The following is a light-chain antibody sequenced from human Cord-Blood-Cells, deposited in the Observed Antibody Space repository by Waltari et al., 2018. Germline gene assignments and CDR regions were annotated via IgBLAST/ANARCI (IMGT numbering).Light chain of an antibody. CDR3: QQRSNWPPT. J-gene: IGKJ4*01. CDR1: QSVSSY. Sequence: IVLTQSPATLSLSPGERATLPCRASQSVSSYLAWYQQKPGQAPRLLIYDASNRATGIPARFSGSGSGTDFTLTISSLESEDFAVYYCQQRSNWPPTFGGGTKVEIK. V-gene: IGKV3-11*01. CDR2: DAS.